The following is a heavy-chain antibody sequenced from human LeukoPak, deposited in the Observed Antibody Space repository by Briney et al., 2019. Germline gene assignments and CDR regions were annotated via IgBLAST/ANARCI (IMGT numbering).Heavy chain of an antibody. Sequence: TGGSLRLSCAASGFTFSSYSMNWVRQAPGKGLEWVSSISSSSSYIYYADSVKDRFTISRDNARNSLYLQMNSLRAEDTAVYYCARFETVAAKPIEHWGPGTLVAVSS. CDR2: ISSSSSYI. CDR1: GFTFSSYS. D-gene: IGHD6-19*01. V-gene: IGHV3-21*01. J-gene: IGHJ1*01. CDR3: ARFETVAAKPIEH.